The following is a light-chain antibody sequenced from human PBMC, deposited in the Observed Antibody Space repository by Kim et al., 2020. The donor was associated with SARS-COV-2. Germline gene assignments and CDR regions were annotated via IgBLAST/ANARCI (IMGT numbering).Light chain of an antibody. Sequence: QLTQSPSSLSASVGDRVTITCRASQGINTYLAWYQQKPGKAPKLLIHAASTLQSGVPSRFSGTGSGTDFTLTIYSLQPEDSATYDCQQFNSHPLTFGGGTKVDIK. CDR2: AAS. CDR1: QGINTY. J-gene: IGKJ4*01. V-gene: IGKV1-9*01. CDR3: QQFNSHPLT.